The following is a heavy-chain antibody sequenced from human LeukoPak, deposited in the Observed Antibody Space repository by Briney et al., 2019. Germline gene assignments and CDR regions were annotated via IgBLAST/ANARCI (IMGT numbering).Heavy chain of an antibody. J-gene: IGHJ4*02. D-gene: IGHD3-22*01. V-gene: IGHV3-64D*09. CDR2: ISSNGGST. Sequence: PGGSLRLSCSASGFTFSTYFMHWVRQAPGKGLEYVSAISSNGGSTYYADSVKGRFTISRDNSKNTLYLQMSSLRAEGTAVYHCVKDDSYYYDSSGYPHWGQGTLVTVSS. CDR3: VKDDSYYYDSSGYPH. CDR1: GFTFSTYF.